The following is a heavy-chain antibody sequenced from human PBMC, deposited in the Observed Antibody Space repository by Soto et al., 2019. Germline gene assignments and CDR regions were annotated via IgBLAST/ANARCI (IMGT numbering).Heavy chain of an antibody. D-gene: IGHD3-3*01. CDR2: IYTDESGGST. CDR1: GFAVSTNY. CDR3: AGVGVVIPAADGFDI. J-gene: IGHJ3*02. Sequence: GGSLRLSCAASGFAVSTNYMSWVRQAPGKGLEWVSVIYTDESGGSTYYADTVKGRFTISRDKTKNTLHLQMNSLRAEDTAVYYCAGVGVVIPAADGFDIWGQGTKVTVSS. V-gene: IGHV3-53*01.